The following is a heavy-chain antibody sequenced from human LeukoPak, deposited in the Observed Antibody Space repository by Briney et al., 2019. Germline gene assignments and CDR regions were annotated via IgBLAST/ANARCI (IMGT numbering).Heavy chain of an antibody. CDR1: GFTFSSYW. CDR3: ASKYSTCEFDD. CDR2: IKQDGSEK. V-gene: IGHV3-7*01. D-gene: IGHD4-11*01. J-gene: IGHJ4*02. Sequence: GGSLRLSCAASGFTFSSYWMSWVRQAPGKGLEWVANIKQDGSEKYYVDSVKGRFTISRANAKNSLYLQMNSLRAEATAVYYCASKYSTCEFDDWGQATPVTAS.